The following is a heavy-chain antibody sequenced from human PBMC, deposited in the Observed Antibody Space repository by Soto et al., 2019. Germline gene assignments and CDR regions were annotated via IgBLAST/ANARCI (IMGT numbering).Heavy chain of an antibody. CDR3: ARRITIFGVVNSGDAFDI. CDR2: IYPGDSDT. Sequence: PGESLKMSCKGSGYSFTSYWIGWVRQMPGKGLELMGIIYPGDSDTRYSPSFQGQVTISADKSISTAYLQWSSLKASDTAMYYCARRITIFGVVNSGDAFDIWGQGKMVTVSS. J-gene: IGHJ3*02. V-gene: IGHV5-51*01. CDR1: GYSFTSYW. D-gene: IGHD3-3*01.